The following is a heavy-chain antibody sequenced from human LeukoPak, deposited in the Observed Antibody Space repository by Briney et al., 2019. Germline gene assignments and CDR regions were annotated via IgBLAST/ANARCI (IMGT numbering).Heavy chain of an antibody. J-gene: IGHJ4*02. Sequence: GGSLRLSCAASGFTFSSYAMSWVRQAPGKGLEWVSAISGSGGSTYYADSVKGRFTISRDNSKNTLYLQMNSLRAEDTAVYYCARGGPRSYYDSSGYYPYYFDCWGQGTLVTVSS. CDR3: ARGGPRSYYDSSGYYPYYFDC. CDR1: GFTFSSYA. CDR2: ISGSGGST. V-gene: IGHV3-23*01. D-gene: IGHD3-22*01.